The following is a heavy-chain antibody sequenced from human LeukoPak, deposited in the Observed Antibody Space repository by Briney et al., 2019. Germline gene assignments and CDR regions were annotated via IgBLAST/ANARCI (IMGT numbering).Heavy chain of an antibody. CDR3: AREEFYYGSGSYYYYGMDV. D-gene: IGHD3-10*01. Sequence: PLETLSLTCTVSGGSISSGGYYWSWIRQHPGKGLEWIGYIYYSGSTYYNPSLKSRVTISVDTSKNQFSLKLSSVTAADTAVYYCAREEFYYGSGSYYYYGMDVWGKGTTVTVSS. CDR1: GGSISSGGYY. CDR2: IYYSGST. V-gene: IGHV4-30-4*08. J-gene: IGHJ6*04.